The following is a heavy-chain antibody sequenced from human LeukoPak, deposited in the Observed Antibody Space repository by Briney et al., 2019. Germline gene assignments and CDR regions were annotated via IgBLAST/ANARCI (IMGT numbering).Heavy chain of an antibody. Sequence: AASVKVSCKASGYTFTSYDINWVRQATGQGLEWMGWINPNSGGTNYAQKFQGRVTMTRDTSISTAYMELSRLRSDDTAVYYCARVSYSSSFPMDVWGKGTTVTVSP. CDR3: ARVSYSSSFPMDV. V-gene: IGHV1-2*02. CDR2: INPNSGGT. D-gene: IGHD6-13*01. J-gene: IGHJ6*04. CDR1: GYTFTSYD.